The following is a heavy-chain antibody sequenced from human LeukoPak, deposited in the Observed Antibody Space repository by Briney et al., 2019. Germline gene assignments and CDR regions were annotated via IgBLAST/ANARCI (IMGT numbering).Heavy chain of an antibody. CDR2: INHSGSA. Sequence: PSETLSLTCAVYGGSFSGYYWTWIRQPPGKGLEWIGEINHSGSANYNPSLKSRVTISVDASKSQFSLRLSSVTAADTAVYYCARLTYSNNWYFRRGLDNWFDPWGQGTLVTVSS. J-gene: IGHJ5*02. V-gene: IGHV4-34*01. CDR3: ARLTYSNNWYFRRGLDNWFDP. D-gene: IGHD6-13*01. CDR1: GGSFSGYY.